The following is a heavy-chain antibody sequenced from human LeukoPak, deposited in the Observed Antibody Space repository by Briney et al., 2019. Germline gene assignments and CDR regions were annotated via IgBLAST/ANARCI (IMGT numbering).Heavy chain of an antibody. CDR1: GFTFSSYG. J-gene: IGHJ4*02. CDR2: ISGSGATT. Sequence: PGGSLRLSCVASGFTFSSYGLSWVRQAPGKWLEWVSGISGSGATTHYADSVKGRFTISRDNSKNTLYMQMSSLRDEDTAVYYCVRDYHDSSGSYGVDFWGQGARVTVSS. V-gene: IGHV3-23*01. D-gene: IGHD3-22*01. CDR3: VRDYHDSSGSYGVDF.